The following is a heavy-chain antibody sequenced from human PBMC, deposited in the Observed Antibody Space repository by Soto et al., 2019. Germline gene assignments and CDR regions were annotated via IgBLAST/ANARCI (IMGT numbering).Heavy chain of an antibody. CDR3: AREGGTTTLYFDY. V-gene: IGHV1-58*02. CDR1: GFTFTSSA. CDR2: IGVDNGNT. Sequence: SVKVSCKASGFTFTSSAMQWVRQARGQRLEWIGWIGVDNGNTNYAQKFQDRVTITTDTSTSTAYMELRSLRSDDTAVYYCAREGGTTTLYFDYWGQGTLVTVSS. D-gene: IGHD1-26*01. J-gene: IGHJ4*02.